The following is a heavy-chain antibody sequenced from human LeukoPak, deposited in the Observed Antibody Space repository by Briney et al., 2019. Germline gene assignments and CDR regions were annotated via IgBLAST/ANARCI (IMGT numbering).Heavy chain of an antibody. D-gene: IGHD3-22*01. CDR3: ASYDSSSYYSY. V-gene: IGHV4-4*02. Sequence: SETLSLTCAVSGGSISSSNWWSWVRQPPGEGLEWIGEIYHSGSTNYNPSLKSRVTISVDKSKNQFSLKLSSVTAADTAVYYCASYDSSSYYSYWGQGTLVTVSS. CDR2: IYHSGST. CDR1: GGSISSSNW. J-gene: IGHJ4*02.